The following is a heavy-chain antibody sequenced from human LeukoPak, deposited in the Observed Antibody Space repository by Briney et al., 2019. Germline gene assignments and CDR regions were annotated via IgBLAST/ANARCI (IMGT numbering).Heavy chain of an antibody. CDR1: GFTFTSFG. D-gene: IGHD2-21*01. V-gene: IGHV3-30*02. CDR3: AKDLMSIKALIPWDY. Sequence: GGSLRLSCAASGFTFTSFGMHWVRQATGKGLEWVAFIRNDGDVIYYAESVKGRFTISRDNSKNTVYLQLNSLRAEDTAVYYCAKDLMSIKALIPWDYWGQGTLVTVSP. CDR2: IRNDGDVI. J-gene: IGHJ4*02.